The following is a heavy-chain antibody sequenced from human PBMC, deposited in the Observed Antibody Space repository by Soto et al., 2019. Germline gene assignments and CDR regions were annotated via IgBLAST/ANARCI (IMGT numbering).Heavy chain of an antibody. CDR3: ARDPKGNNWFDP. V-gene: IGHV4-59*01. CDR2: IYYSGST. CDR1: GGPISIYF. J-gene: IGHJ5*02. Sequence: PSETLSPTSTVSGGPISIYFWSWIRQPPGKGLEWIGYIYYSGSTNYNPPLKRRVTISVDTSKNQFSLKLSSVTASDTAFYYCARDPKGNNWFDPWGQGTLVTVSS.